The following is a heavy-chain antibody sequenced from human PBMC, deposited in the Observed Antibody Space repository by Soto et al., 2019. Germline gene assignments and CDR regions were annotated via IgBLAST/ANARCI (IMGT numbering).Heavy chain of an antibody. CDR1: GGTFSTSA. CDR3: ARGHEYGCNSDAFDI. V-gene: IGHV1-69*12. Sequence: QVQLVQSGAEVKKPGSSVKVSCKASGGTFSTSAINWVRQAPGQGLEWMGGIIPIFGTADYAQKFQGRITITADESTRTAYMELRSLRSEDTALYYCARGHEYGCNSDAFDIWGQGTMVTVSS. J-gene: IGHJ3*02. D-gene: IGHD4-17*01. CDR2: IIPIFGTA.